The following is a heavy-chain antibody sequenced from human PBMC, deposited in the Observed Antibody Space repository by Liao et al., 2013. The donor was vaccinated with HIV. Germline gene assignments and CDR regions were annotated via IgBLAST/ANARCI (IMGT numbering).Heavy chain of an antibody. D-gene: IGHD2-15*01. CDR2: IYYSGNT. J-gene: IGHJ5*02. V-gene: IGHV4-30-4*01. Sequence: QVQLQESGPGLVKSSQTLSLTCTVSGGSISRGDYYWTWIRRPPGKGLEWIGYIYYSGNTYYSPSLKSRVSMSIDPSKNQFSLKLTSVTAADTAIYYCARRGCSAGTCAHLGFDRWGQGTLVAVSS. CDR3: ARRGCSAGTCAHLGFDR. CDR1: GGSISRGDYY.